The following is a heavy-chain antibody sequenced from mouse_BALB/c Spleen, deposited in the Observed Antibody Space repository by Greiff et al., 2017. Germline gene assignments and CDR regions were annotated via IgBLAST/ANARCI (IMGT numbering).Heavy chain of an antibody. Sequence: EVQLVESGGGLVQPGGSLKLSCAASGFTFSSYTMSWVRQTPEKRLEWVAYISNGGGSTYYPDTVKGRFTISRDNAKNTLYLQMSSLKSEDTAMYYCARHYYGSSYYAIDYWGQGTSVTGSS. CDR2: ISNGGGST. CDR1: GFTFSSYT. D-gene: IGHD1-1*01. CDR3: ARHYYGSSYYAIDY. J-gene: IGHJ4*01. V-gene: IGHV5-12-2*01.